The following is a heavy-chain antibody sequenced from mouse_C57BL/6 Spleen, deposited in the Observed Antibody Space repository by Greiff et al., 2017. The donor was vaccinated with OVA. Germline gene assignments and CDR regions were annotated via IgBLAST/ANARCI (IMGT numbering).Heavy chain of an antibody. J-gene: IGHJ4*01. CDR1: GYTFTDYY. CDR3: ARQHYYGNPFYAMDY. D-gene: IGHD2-1*01. V-gene: IGHV1-26*01. Sequence: EVQLQQSGPELVKPGASVKISCKASGYTFTDYYMNWVKQSHGKSLEWIGDINPNNGGTSYNQKFKGKATLTVDKSSSTAYMELRSLTSEDSAVYYCARQHYYGNPFYAMDYWGQGTSVTVSS. CDR2: INPNNGGT.